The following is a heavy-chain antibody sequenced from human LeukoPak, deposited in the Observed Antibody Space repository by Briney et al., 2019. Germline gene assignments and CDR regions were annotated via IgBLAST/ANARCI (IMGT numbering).Heavy chain of an antibody. CDR1: GFTFSSYA. J-gene: IGHJ5*02. CDR3: ARDPYGSGSSP. D-gene: IGHD3-10*01. Sequence: PGGSLRLSCAASGFTFSSYAMNWVRQAPGRGLEWLSSISTGTSHTYYVDSVKGRFTISRDNAKNSLYLQMNSLRAEDTAVYYCARDPYGSGSSPWGQGTLVTVSS. V-gene: IGHV3-21*01. CDR2: ISTGTSHT.